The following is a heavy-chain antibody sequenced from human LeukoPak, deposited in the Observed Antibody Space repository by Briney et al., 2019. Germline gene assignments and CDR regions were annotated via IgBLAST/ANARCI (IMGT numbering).Heavy chain of an antibody. D-gene: IGHD3-9*01. CDR2: TNHSEST. J-gene: IGHJ3*02. CDR3: ARVHTYYDILTGYYKGDAFDI. CDR1: GGSFSGYY. Sequence: SETLSLTCAVYGGSFSGYYWSWIRQPPGKGLEWIGETNHSESTNYNPSLKSRVTISLDTSKNQFSLKLSSVTAADTAVYYCARVHTYYDILTGYYKGDAFDIWGQGTMVTVSS. V-gene: IGHV4-34*01.